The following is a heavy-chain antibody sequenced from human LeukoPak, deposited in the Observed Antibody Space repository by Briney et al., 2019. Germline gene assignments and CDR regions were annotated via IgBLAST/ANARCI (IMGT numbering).Heavy chain of an antibody. J-gene: IGHJ4*02. D-gene: IGHD1-26*01. CDR2: ISGIGGSI. Sequence: GGSLRLSCAASGFTFSIYATTWVRQAPGKGLEWVSSISGIGGSISYADSVKGRFTISRDNSKNTLYLQMNSLRAEDTAVYYCAKRLGLVGAPAGRTFDYWGQGTLVTVSS. V-gene: IGHV3-23*01. CDR3: AKRLGLVGAPAGRTFDY. CDR1: GFTFSIYA.